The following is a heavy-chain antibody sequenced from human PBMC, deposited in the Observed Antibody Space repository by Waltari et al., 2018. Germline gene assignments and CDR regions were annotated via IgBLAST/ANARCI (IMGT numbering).Heavy chain of an antibody. CDR3: ARDHYYSKDV. CDR2: IENGDGSGT. J-gene: IGHJ6*04. Sequence: EVQLVESGGGLVQPGGSLRLSCEASGFIFSTYWMHWVRQGPGKGLVGGSRIENGDGSGTSYADSVKGRFTISRDNAKNTLYLQMNSLRAEDTGVYYCARDHYYSKDVWGTGTTVTVSS. CDR1: GFIFSTYW. V-gene: IGHV3-74*01.